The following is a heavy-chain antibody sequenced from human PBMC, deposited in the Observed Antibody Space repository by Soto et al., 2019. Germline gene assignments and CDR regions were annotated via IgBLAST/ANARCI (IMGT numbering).Heavy chain of an antibody. CDR2: IYWGDDK. CDR3: ATPGSGTYYNPLYNWFDP. V-gene: IGHV2-5*02. CDR1: GFSLSTSGVG. J-gene: IGHJ5*02. Sequence: QITLKESGPTLVKPTQTLTLTCTFSGFSLSTSGVGVAWIRQPPGKALEWLALIYWGDDKRYSPSLKSRLTIPKDTSKNQVVLKMTDMDPVDTAKYYCATPGSGTYYNPLYNWFDPWGQGTLVTVSS. D-gene: IGHD3-10*01.